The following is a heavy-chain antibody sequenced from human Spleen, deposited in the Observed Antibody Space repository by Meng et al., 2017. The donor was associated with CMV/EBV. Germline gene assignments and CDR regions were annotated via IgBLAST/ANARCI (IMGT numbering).Heavy chain of an antibody. D-gene: IGHD6-19*01. CDR1: GGTFSSYA. V-gene: IGHV1-46*03. Sequence: HRGRCGAEVKKPGRSWKFSCKASGGTFSSYAISWVRQAPGQGLEWMGKINPSGVSTSYAQKFQGRVTMTRDTSTSAVYMELSSLRSEDTAVYYCTRGGGGSGGRFDYWGQGTLVTVSS. CDR3: TRGGGGSGGRFDY. CDR2: INPSGVST. J-gene: IGHJ4*02.